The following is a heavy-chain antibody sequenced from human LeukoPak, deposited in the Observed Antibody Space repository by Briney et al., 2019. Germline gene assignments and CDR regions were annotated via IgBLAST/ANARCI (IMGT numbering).Heavy chain of an antibody. D-gene: IGHD3-10*01. Sequence: SETLSLTCTVSGGSISSSSYYWGWIRQPPGKGLEWIGSIYYSGSTYYNPSLKSRVTISVDTSKNQFSLKLSSVTAADTAVYYCARSNEYYGSGSLTFDYWGQGTLVTVSS. V-gene: IGHV4-39*07. J-gene: IGHJ4*02. CDR3: ARSNEYYGSGSLTFDY. CDR2: IYYSGST. CDR1: GGSISSSSYY.